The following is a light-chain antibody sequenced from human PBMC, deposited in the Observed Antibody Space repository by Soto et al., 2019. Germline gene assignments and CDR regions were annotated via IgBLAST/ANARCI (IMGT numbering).Light chain of an antibody. J-gene: IGKJ5*01. V-gene: IGKV3-11*02. Sequence: ENVLTQSPGTLSLSPGERATLSCWSSQTINNYLAWYQQKPGQAPRLLIYDGSTRASGTPARFSGSGSGREFTLTISSLAPEDFAFYYCQQEGNWPQIAFGQGTRLEMK. CDR2: DGS. CDR1: QTINNY. CDR3: QQEGNWPQIA.